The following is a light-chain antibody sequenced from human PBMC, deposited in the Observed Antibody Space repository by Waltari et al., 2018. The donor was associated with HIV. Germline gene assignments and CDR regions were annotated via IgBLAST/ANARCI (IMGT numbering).Light chain of an antibody. V-gene: IGLV3-25*02. CDR1: ALPNRY. CDR3: QSADRSGSHVV. J-gene: IGLJ2*01. CDR2: KDR. Sequence: SYELTQPPSMSVSPGQTARSTCFGDALPNRYASWYQQRPGQGPVLMIYKDRDRPSGIPERVAGTNSGTTVTLSISGVQTEEEADYYCQSADRSGSHVVFGGGTRVTV.